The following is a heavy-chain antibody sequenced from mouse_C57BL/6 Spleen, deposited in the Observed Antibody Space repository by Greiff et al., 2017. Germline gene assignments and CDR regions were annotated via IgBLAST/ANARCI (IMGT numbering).Heavy chain of an antibody. V-gene: IGHV5-17*01. CDR1: GFTFSDYG. J-gene: IGHJ4*01. D-gene: IGHD2-4*01. CDR3: ARQEDYDGPYYAMDY. CDR2: ISSGSSTI. Sequence: EVMLVESGGGLVKPGGSLKLSCAASGFTFSDYGMHWVRQAPEKGLEWVAYISSGSSTIYYADTVKGRFTISRDNAKNTLFLQMTSPRSEDTAMYYCARQEDYDGPYYAMDYWGQGTSVTVSS.